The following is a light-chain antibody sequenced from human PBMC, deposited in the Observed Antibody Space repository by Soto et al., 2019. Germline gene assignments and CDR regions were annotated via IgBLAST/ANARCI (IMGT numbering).Light chain of an antibody. CDR2: DAS. V-gene: IGKV1-5*01. Sequence: QSPATLSASVGARFTITCRAIQSISSWLAWYQQKPGKARKLLIYDASSLDIWVPSTFSGSRSGKEFTINISSLHTDDFGTYYSDKYNSYSGKLGAGPKVDMK. J-gene: IGKJ4*01. CDR3: DKYNSYSGK. CDR1: QSISSW.